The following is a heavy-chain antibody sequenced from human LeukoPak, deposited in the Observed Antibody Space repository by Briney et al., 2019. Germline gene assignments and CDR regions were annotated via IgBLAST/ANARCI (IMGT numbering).Heavy chain of an antibody. Sequence: SVKVSCKASGGTFSSYAISWVRRAPGQGLEWMGGVIPIFGTVNYAQKFQGRVTITADESTSTAYMELSSLRSEDTAAYYCARDLFRAEQQLSDYYYYYMDVWGKGTTVTVSS. J-gene: IGHJ6*03. V-gene: IGHV1-69*13. CDR1: GGTFSSYA. D-gene: IGHD6-13*01. CDR3: ARDLFRAEQQLSDYYYYYMDV. CDR2: VIPIFGTV.